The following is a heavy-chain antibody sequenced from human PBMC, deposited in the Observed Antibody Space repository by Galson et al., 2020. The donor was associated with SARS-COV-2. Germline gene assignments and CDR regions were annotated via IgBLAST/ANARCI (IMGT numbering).Heavy chain of an antibody. V-gene: IGHV3-74*01. CDR2: INSDGSST. CDR1: GFTFSSYW. D-gene: IGHD3-10*01. Sequence: GGSLRLSCAASGFTFSSYWMHWVRQAPGKGLVWVSRINSDGSSTSYADSVKGRFTISRDNAKNTLYLQMNSLRAEDTAVYYCARGKLLWCGEVFVPGMDVWGQGTTVTVSS. CDR3: ARGKLLWCGEVFVPGMDV. J-gene: IGHJ6*02.